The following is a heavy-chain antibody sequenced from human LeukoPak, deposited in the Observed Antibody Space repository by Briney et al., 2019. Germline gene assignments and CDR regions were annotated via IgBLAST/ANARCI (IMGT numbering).Heavy chain of an antibody. CDR3: AGTIVGKWAIDY. CDR1: GFTVSRNY. J-gene: IGHJ4*02. CDR2: IYSGGST. Sequence: GGSLRLSCAASGFTVSRNYMTWVRQAPGKGLEWVSVIYSGGSTYYADSVKGRFTISRDNSKNTLYLQMNSLRAEDTAVYYCAGTIVGKWAIDYWGQGTLVTVSS. D-gene: IGHD3-22*01. V-gene: IGHV3-53*01.